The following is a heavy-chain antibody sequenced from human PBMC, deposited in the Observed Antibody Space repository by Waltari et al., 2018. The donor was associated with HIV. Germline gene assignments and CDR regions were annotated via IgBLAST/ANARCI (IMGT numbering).Heavy chain of an antibody. V-gene: IGHV3-33*01. CDR3: ARDPIYCSSTSCYTHFDY. CDR1: ALTFSSYG. J-gene: IGHJ4*02. D-gene: IGHD2-2*02. CDR2: IWYDGSNK. Sequence: QVQLVESGGGVVQPGRSLRLSCAASALTFSSYGMPWVRQGPGKGLEWVAVIWYDGSNKYYADSVKGRFTISRDNSKNTLYLQMNSLRAEDTAVYYCARDPIYCSSTSCYTHFDYWGQGTLVTVSS.